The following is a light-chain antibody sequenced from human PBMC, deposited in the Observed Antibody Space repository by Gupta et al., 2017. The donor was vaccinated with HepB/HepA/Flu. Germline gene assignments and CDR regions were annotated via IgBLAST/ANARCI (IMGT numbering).Light chain of an antibody. J-gene: IGLJ2*01. CDR1: SSDVGGYNY. CDR3: SSYTSSSTLV. CDR2: DVS. Sequence: QSAMTQTASVSGSPGQSITISCTGTSSDVGGYNYVSWYQQHPGKAPNRMIYDVSNRPSGVSNRFSGSKSGNTASLTISGLQAEDEADYYCSSYTSSSTLVFGGGTKLTVL. V-gene: IGLV2-14*01.